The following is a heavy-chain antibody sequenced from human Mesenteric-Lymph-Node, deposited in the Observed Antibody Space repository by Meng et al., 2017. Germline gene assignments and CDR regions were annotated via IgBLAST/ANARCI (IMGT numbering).Heavy chain of an antibody. Sequence: VAVVESGTEGKKPGAFVKVSCKASSYPFTRYGISWVRQSPGQGLEWMGWISAYNGNTNYAQKLQGRVTMTTDTSTSTAYMELSSLRSEDTAVYYCAQGNGYKSGYFDYWGQGTLVTVSS. CDR3: AQGNGYKSGYFDY. V-gene: IGHV1-18*01. J-gene: IGHJ4*02. CDR1: SYPFTRYG. D-gene: IGHD5-24*01. CDR2: ISAYNGNT.